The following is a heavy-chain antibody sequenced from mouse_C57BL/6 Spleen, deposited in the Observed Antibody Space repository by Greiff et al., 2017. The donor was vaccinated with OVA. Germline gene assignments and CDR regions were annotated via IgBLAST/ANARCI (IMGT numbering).Heavy chain of an antibody. V-gene: IGHV1-55*01. J-gene: IGHJ4*01. CDR2: IYPGSGST. CDR1: GYTFTSYW. Sequence: VKLQQPGAELVKPGASVKMSCKASGYTFTSYWITWVKQRPGQGLEWIGDIYPGSGSTNYNEKFKSKATLTVDTSSSTAYMQLSSLTSEDSAVYYCARSYDYDDAMDYWGQGTSVTVSS. CDR3: ARSYDYDDAMDY. D-gene: IGHD2-4*01.